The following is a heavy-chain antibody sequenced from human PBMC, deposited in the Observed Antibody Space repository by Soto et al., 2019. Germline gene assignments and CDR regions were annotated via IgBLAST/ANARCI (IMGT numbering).Heavy chain of an antibody. J-gene: IGHJ4*02. D-gene: IGHD1-26*01. V-gene: IGHV4-59*01. CDR1: GGSISSYY. Sequence: PSETLSLTCTVSGGSISSYYWSWIRQPPGKGVEWIGYIYYSGSTNYNPSVKGRFTISRDNSKNTLYLQMNSLRVEDAAVYYCAKDRDTLGAAYYFDYWGQGTLATVSS. CDR3: AKDRDTLGAAYYFDY. CDR2: IYYSGST.